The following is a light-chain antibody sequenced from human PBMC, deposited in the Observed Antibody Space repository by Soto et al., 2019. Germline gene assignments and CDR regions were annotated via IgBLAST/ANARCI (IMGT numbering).Light chain of an antibody. V-gene: IGKV3-20*01. Sequence: DIELTQSPGTLSLSPGERATLSCRASQSVSSSFLAWYQQKPGQAPRLLIYGASSRATGIPDRFSGSGSCTDFTLPISSLEPEDVAVYYCQQYGSSPPWTFGQGTKVEIK. CDR2: GAS. J-gene: IGKJ1*01. CDR3: QQYGSSPPWT. CDR1: QSVSSSF.